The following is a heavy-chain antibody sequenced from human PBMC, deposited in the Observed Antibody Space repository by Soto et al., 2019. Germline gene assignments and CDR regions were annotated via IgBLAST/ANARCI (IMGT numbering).Heavy chain of an antibody. CDR1: GGSISSYY. J-gene: IGHJ4*02. Sequence: PSETLSLTCTVSGGSISSYYWSWIRQPPGKGLEWIGYIYYSGGTKYNPSLKSRVTISVDTSQNQVSLKLSSVTAADTAVYYCARQFGAGPFDYWGQGTLVTVPQ. D-gene: IGHD3-10*01. V-gene: IGHV4-59*08. CDR3: ARQFGAGPFDY. CDR2: IYYSGGT.